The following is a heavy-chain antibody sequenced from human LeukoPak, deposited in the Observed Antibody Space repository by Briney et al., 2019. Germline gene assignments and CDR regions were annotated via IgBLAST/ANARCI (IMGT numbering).Heavy chain of an antibody. V-gene: IGHV3-48*04. CDR1: GFTFSSYS. D-gene: IGHD6-19*01. CDR2: ISSSSSTI. CDR3: ARDRDSSGDY. Sequence: PGGSLRLSCAASGFTFSSYSMNWVRQAPGKGLEWVSYISSSSSTIYYADSVKGRFTISRDNAKNTLYLQMNSLRAEDTAVYYCARDRDSSGDYWGQGTLVTVSS. J-gene: IGHJ4*02.